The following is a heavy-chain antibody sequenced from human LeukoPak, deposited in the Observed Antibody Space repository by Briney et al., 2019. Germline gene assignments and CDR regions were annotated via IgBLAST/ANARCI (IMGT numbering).Heavy chain of an antibody. V-gene: IGHV4-4*07. J-gene: IGHJ5*02. CDR3: AREGSFWSGYGLGWFDP. D-gene: IGHD3-3*01. Sequence: SETLSLTCTVSGGSISTYYWNWIRQPAGKGLEWIGRIYTTGITNYNPSLKSRVSVSVDTSKNQFSLKLSSVTAADTAVYYCAREGSFWSGYGLGWFDPWGQGTLVTVSS. CDR2: IYTTGIT. CDR1: GGSISTYY.